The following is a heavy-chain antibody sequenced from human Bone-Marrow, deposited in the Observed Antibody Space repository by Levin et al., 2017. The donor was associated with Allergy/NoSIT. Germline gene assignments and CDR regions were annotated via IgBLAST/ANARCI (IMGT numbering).Heavy chain of an antibody. D-gene: IGHD6-6*01. V-gene: IGHV3-9*01. Sequence: GGSLRLSCVASGFSFSRYWMHWVRQVPGKGLEWVSGISWDGNLKFYADSVKGRFTISRDNAKDSLSLQMNSLTVDDTAFYFCVKSWSSRWSGRFDSWGQGTLVTVSS. CDR2: ISWDGNLK. J-gene: IGHJ5*01. CDR3: VKSWSSRWSGRFDS. CDR1: GFSFSRYW.